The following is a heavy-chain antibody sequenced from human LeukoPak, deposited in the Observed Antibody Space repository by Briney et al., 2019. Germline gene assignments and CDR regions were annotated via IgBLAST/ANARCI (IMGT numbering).Heavy chain of an antibody. CDR2: IYSGGST. J-gene: IGHJ4*02. CDR1: GFTVSSNY. Sequence: GGSLRLSCAASGFTVSSNYMSWVRQAPGKGLEWVSVIYSGGSTYYADSVKGRFTISRDNSKNTLYLQMNSLRAEDTAVYYCAKGAGLWLGENYFEHWGQGTLVTVSS. CDR3: AKGAGLWLGENYFEH. V-gene: IGHV3-53*01. D-gene: IGHD3-10*01.